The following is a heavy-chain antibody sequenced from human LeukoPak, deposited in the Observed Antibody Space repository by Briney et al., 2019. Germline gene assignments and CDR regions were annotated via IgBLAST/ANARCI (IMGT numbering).Heavy chain of an antibody. V-gene: IGHV4-30-4*01. CDR1: GGSISSGDYY. Sequence: SETLSLTCSVSGGSISSGDYYWSWIREPPGKGLEWIGHIYYSGSTHHNPSLKSRVTISVDTSKNQFSLKLSSVTATDTAVYYCARVEYSSHIDYWGQGTLVTVSS. CDR3: ARVEYSSHIDY. D-gene: IGHD6-6*01. J-gene: IGHJ4*02. CDR2: IYYSGST.